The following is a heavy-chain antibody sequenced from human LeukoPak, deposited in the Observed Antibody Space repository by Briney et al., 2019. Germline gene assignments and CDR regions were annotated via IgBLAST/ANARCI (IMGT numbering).Heavy chain of an antibody. J-gene: IGHJ6*03. CDR1: HGSISTSSYY. Sequence: PSETLSLTCTISHGSISTSSYYWGWIRQPPGKGLEWIGNIYYSGNTYYNPSLKSRVTISVDTSKNQFSLKLSSVTAADTAVYYCASLRGEHPYYYYMDVWGKGTTVTVSS. D-gene: IGHD3-16*01. V-gene: IGHV4-39*01. CDR2: IYYSGNT. CDR3: ASLRGEHPYYYYMDV.